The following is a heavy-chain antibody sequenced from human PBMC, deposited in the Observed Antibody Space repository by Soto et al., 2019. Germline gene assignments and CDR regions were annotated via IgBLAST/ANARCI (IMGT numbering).Heavy chain of an antibody. CDR2: IILSGGST. D-gene: IGHD6-19*01. V-gene: IGHV1-46*03. Sequence: ASVQVSCKASGYTFTSYYMHWVRQAPGQGLEWMGIIILSGGSTSYAQKFHGRVIMTRDTSTSTVYMELSSLRSEDTAVYYCARQFGGCQDYWGQGTLVTVSS. J-gene: IGHJ4*02. CDR3: ARQFGGCQDY. CDR1: GYTFTSYY.